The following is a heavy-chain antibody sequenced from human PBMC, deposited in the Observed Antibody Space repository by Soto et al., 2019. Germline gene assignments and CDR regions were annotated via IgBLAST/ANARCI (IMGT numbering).Heavy chain of an antibody. CDR2: IYPGDSDT. V-gene: IGHV5-51*01. Sequence: GESLKISGKGSGYSLTSYWIVWVRQVPGKGLEWMGIIYPGDSDTRYSPSFQGQVTISADKSMSTAYLQWSSLKASDTAMYYCARHNRAVAPGGYWGQGTLVTVSS. CDR3: ARHNRAVAPGGY. D-gene: IGHD6-19*01. J-gene: IGHJ4*02. CDR1: GYSLTSYW.